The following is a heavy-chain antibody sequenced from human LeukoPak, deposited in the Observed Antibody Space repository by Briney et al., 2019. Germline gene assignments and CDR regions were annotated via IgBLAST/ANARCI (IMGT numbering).Heavy chain of an antibody. D-gene: IGHD4/OR15-4a*01. Sequence: GGSLRLSCAASGFPFSTYGMSWVRQAPGKGLEWVSAIANSGANTYYADSVRGRFTISRDNSKNTLSLQMNSLRAEDTAVYYCARVIGAIDPFDYWGQGALVTVSS. CDR2: IANSGANT. CDR1: GFPFSTYG. CDR3: ARVIGAIDPFDY. J-gene: IGHJ4*02. V-gene: IGHV3-23*01.